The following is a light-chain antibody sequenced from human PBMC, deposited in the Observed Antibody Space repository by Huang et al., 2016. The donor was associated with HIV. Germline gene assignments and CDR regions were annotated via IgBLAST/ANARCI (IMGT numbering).Light chain of an antibody. CDR3: QQYESFPYT. V-gene: IGKV1-5*03. CDR1: KSVSRW. CDR2: KAS. Sequence: IQMPQSPSTLSASVGDRVTITCRASKSVSRWLAWYNQKPGKAPNLLMYKASVSESGVPSRFSGSGSGTEFTLTISSLQPDDSATYYCQQYESFPYTFGQGTKVELK. J-gene: IGKJ2*01.